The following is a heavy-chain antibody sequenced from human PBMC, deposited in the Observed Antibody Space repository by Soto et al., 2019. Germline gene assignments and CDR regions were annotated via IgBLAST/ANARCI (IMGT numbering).Heavy chain of an antibody. J-gene: IGHJ4*02. V-gene: IGHV3-7*01. Sequence: EVQLVESGGGLVQPGGSLRISCAVSGFSIASYWMSWVRQAPGKGLEWVATTKEDGSEIYYVDSVRGRFTISRDNAENSLYLQMKSLSAEDTAVYFCARDVGFDYVNWGQGTLVTVSS. CDR1: GFSIASYW. CDR2: TKEDGSEI. D-gene: IGHD3-16*01. CDR3: ARDVGFDYVN.